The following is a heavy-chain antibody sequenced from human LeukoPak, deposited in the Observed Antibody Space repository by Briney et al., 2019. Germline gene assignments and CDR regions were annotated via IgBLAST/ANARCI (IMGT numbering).Heavy chain of an antibody. CDR3: ARQRPPVDTAMVTDY. Sequence: GESLKISCKGSGYSFTSYWIGWVRQMPGKGLEWMGIIYPGDSDTRYSPSFQGQVTISADKSISTAYLQWSSLKASDTAMYYCARQRPPVDTAMVTDYWGQGTLVTVSS. CDR2: IYPGDSDT. CDR1: GYSFTSYW. J-gene: IGHJ4*02. D-gene: IGHD5-18*01. V-gene: IGHV5-51*01.